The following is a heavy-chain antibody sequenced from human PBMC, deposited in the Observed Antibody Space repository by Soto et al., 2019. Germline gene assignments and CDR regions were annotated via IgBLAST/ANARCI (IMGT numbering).Heavy chain of an antibody. J-gene: IGHJ4*02. Sequence: GGSLRLSCAASGFIFSTYAMSWVRQAPGKGLEWVSAISGSGGSTYYADSVEGRFTISRDNSKNTLYLQMNSLRAEDTAVYYCASSEESFDYWGQGTLVTVSS. CDR2: ISGSGGST. CDR1: GFIFSTYA. V-gene: IGHV3-23*01. CDR3: ASSEESFDY. D-gene: IGHD6-6*01.